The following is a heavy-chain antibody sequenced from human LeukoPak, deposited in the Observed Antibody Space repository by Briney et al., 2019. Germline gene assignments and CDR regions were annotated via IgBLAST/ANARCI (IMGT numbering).Heavy chain of an antibody. Sequence: PGGSLRLSCEASGFTFSSYAMSWVRQAPGKGLEWVSAISGSGGSTYYADSVKGRFTISRDNSKNTLYLQMNSLRAEDTAVYYCARSTVTTWGNWFDPWGQGTLVTVSS. J-gene: IGHJ5*02. CDR1: GFTFSSYA. CDR3: ARSTVTTWGNWFDP. V-gene: IGHV3-23*01. D-gene: IGHD4-17*01. CDR2: ISGSGGST.